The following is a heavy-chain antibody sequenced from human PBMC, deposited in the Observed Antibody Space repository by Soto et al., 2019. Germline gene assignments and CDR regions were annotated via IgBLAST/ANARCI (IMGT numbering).Heavy chain of an antibody. CDR1: GFTFSSYA. CDR2: ISGSGGST. J-gene: IGHJ4*02. D-gene: IGHD3-10*01. Sequence: EVQLLESGGGLVQPGGSLRLSCAASGFTFSSYAMSWVRQAPGKGLEWVSAISGSGGSTYYADSVKGRFTISRDNSKNTLYLQMNSLRAEDTAVYYCAKAGYYGSGGYYPFDYWGQGTLVTVSS. V-gene: IGHV3-23*01. CDR3: AKAGYYGSGGYYPFDY.